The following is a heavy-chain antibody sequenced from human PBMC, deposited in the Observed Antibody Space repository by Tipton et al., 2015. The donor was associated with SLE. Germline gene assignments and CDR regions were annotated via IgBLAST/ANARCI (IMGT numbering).Heavy chain of an antibody. Sequence: QLVQSGGGLVKPGGSLRLSCVVSGIDFNYAWMSWVRQGPGKGLEWIGEINYSGSTKYNPSLKSRVTISVDASKNQFSLKMNFMTAADTAVYYCATSLNYYDSSGPEAWGQGTIVTVSS. V-gene: IGHV4-34*01. CDR1: GIDFNYAW. CDR2: INYSGST. CDR3: ATSLNYYDSSGPEA. J-gene: IGHJ3*01. D-gene: IGHD3-22*01.